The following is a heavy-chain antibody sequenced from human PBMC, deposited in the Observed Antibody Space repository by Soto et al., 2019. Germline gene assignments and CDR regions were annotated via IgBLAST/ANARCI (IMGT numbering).Heavy chain of an antibody. CDR1: GFTFSSYG. J-gene: IGHJ3*02. D-gene: IGHD2-15*01. CDR3: ARYCSGGSCYSTYAFDI. CDR2: IWYDGSNK. V-gene: IGHV3-33*01. Sequence: SLRLSCAASGFTFSSYGMHWVRQAPGKGLEWVAVIWYDGSNKYYADSVKGRFTISRDNSKNTLYLQMNSLRAEDTAVYYCARYCSGGSCYSTYAFDIWGQGTMVTVSS.